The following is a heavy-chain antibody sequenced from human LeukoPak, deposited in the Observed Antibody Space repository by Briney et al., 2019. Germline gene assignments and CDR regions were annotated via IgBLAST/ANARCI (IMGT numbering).Heavy chain of an antibody. Sequence: PGGSLRLSCAASGFTFSSYSMNWVRQAPGKGLEWVSAISGSGGSTYYADSVKGRFTISRDNSKNTLYLQMNSLRAEDTAVYYCARDRAVAGVDAFDIWGQGTMVTVSS. V-gene: IGHV3-23*01. CDR1: GFTFSSYS. CDR2: ISGSGGST. D-gene: IGHD6-19*01. CDR3: ARDRAVAGVDAFDI. J-gene: IGHJ3*02.